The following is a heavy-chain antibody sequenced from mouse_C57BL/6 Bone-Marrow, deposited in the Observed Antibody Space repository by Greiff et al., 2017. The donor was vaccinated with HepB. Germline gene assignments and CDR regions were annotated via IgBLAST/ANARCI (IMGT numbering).Heavy chain of an antibody. V-gene: IGHV1-84*01. D-gene: IGHD2-5*01. CDR3: ARRSNPDDYDY. CDR1: GYTFTDYY. CDR2: IYPGSGNT. J-gene: IGHJ2*01. Sequence: VQLQQSGPALVKPGASVKISCKASGYTFTDYYINWVKQRPGQGLAWIGWIYPGSGNTKYTEKFKGQATLTVDTSSSTAYMQLSSLTSEDSAVYFCARRSNPDDYDYWGQGTTLTVSA.